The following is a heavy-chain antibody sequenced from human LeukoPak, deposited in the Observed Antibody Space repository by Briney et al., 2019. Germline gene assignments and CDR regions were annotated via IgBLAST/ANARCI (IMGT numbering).Heavy chain of an antibody. J-gene: IGHJ2*01. CDR1: GFTFSDYY. D-gene: IGHD3-22*01. CDR3: ARAPVRERNITMIIKVYWYFDL. V-gene: IGHV3-11*01. Sequence: PGGSLRLSCAASGFTFSDYYMTWIRQAPGKGLECVSYISSSGRTTNYADSVKGRFTVSRDNAKNALYLQMNSLRAEDTAVYYCARAPVRERNITMIIKVYWYFDLWGRGTQVTVSS. CDR2: ISSSGRTT.